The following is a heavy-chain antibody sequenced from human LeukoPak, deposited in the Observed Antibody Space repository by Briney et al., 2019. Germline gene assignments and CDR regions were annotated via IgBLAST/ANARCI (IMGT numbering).Heavy chain of an antibody. D-gene: IGHD6-19*01. CDR2: ISSGSSTR. CDR3: ARDYQWNFDY. V-gene: IGHV3-48*02. J-gene: IGHJ4*02. CDR1: RATLSAYS. Sequence: GGSLRLSCTPSRATLSAYSMSWVRQAPGKGLEWVSYISSGSSTRQYADSVKGRFTISRDNAKNSLYLQMSRTRDEDRAVYYWARDYQWNFDYWGQGTLVTVSS.